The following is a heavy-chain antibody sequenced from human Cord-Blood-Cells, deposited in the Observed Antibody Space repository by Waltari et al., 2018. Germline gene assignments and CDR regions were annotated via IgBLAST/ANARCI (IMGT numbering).Heavy chain of an antibody. J-gene: IGHJ4*02. Sequence: QVQLVQSGAEVKKTGASVKVSCMAYGYTFTGFYMHWVRQAPGQGIEWMGQINPNSVGTNYAKKFEGMVTMTRDTSISTAYMELSRLSSDDTAVYYCARGRSKLGSPFDYWSQGTLVTVSS. CDR2: INPNSVGT. CDR1: GYTFTGFY. V-gene: IGHV1-2*06. D-gene: IGHD6-13*01. CDR3: ARGRSKLGSPFDY.